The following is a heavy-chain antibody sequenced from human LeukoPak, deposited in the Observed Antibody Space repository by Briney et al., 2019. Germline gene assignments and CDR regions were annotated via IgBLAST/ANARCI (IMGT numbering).Heavy chain of an antibody. CDR3: ARSIYCSSTSCRDY. V-gene: IGHV4-34*01. CDR1: GGSFSGYY. Sequence: PSEALSLTCAVYGGSFSGYYWSWIRRPPGKGLEWSGEINHSGSTNNNPSLKSRVTISVDTSKNHFSLKLSSVTAADTAVYYCARSIYCSSTSCRDYWGQGTLVTVSS. CDR2: INHSGST. J-gene: IGHJ4*02. D-gene: IGHD2-2*01.